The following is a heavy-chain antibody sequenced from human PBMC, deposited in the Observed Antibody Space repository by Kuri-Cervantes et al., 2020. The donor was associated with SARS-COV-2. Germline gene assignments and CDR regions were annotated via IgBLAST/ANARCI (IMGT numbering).Heavy chain of an antibody. D-gene: IGHD6-13*01. CDR2: ISYDGSNK. J-gene: IGHJ4*02. V-gene: IGHV3-30-3*01. CDR3: AREVAADGY. Sequence: GSPKISCAASGFTFSSYAMHWVRQAPGKGLEWVAVISYDGSNKYYADSVKGRFTISRDNSKNTLYLQMNSMRAEDTAVYYCAREVAADGYWGQGTLVTVSS. CDR1: GFTFSSYA.